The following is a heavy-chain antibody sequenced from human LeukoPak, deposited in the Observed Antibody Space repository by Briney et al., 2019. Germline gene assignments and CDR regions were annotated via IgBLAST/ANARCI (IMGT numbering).Heavy chain of an antibody. Sequence: ASVKVSCKASGYTFPSYGISWVRQAPGQGLEWMGWISAYNGNTNYAQKLQGRVTMTTDTSTSTAYMELRSLRSDDTAVYYCAARWYYYDSSGSTDYFDYWGQGTLVTVSS. CDR3: AARWYYYDSSGSTDYFDY. V-gene: IGHV1-18*01. CDR2: ISAYNGNT. CDR1: GYTFPSYG. J-gene: IGHJ4*02. D-gene: IGHD3-22*01.